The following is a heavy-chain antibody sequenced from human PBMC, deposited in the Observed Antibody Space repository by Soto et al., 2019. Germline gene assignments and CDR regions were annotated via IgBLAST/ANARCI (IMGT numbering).Heavy chain of an antibody. Sequence: QVQLQESGPGLVKPSQTLSLTCTVSGGSISSGGYYWSWIRQHPGKGLEWIGYIYYSGSTYYNPSLNRRVTISVHTSKTQSSLKLSSVTAADTAVYYCSREGGIVGATAADYWGQGTLVTVSS. CDR1: GGSISSGGYY. CDR2: IYYSGST. CDR3: SREGGIVGATAADY. D-gene: IGHD1-26*01. V-gene: IGHV4-31*03. J-gene: IGHJ4*02.